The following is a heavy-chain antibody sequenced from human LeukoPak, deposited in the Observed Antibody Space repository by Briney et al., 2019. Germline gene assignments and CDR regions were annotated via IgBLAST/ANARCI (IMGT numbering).Heavy chain of an antibody. J-gene: IGHJ4*02. V-gene: IGHV4-39*07. D-gene: IGHD1-26*01. CDR2: INHSGST. CDR1: GGSISSSSYY. Sequence: SETLSLTCTASGGSISSSSYYWSWIRQPPGKGLEWIGEINHSGSTNYNPSLKSRVTISVDTSKNQFSLKMSSVTAADTAVYYCARGRGTVTYDYWGQGTLVTVSS. CDR3: ARGRGTVTYDY.